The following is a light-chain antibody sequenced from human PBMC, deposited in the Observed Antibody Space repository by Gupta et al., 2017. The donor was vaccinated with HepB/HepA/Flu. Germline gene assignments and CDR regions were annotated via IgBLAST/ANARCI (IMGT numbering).Light chain of an antibody. V-gene: IGLV2-11*01. Sequence: QSALTQPRSVSGSPGQSVTISCTGTSSDIGGYNFVSWYQQHPGKAPKLMIYDVSKRPSGVPDRFSGSKSVNTASLTISGLQAEDEADYYCCSYAGIYTRVFGGGTKLTVL. CDR3: CSYAGIYTRV. CDR1: SSDIGGYNF. J-gene: IGLJ2*01. CDR2: DVS.